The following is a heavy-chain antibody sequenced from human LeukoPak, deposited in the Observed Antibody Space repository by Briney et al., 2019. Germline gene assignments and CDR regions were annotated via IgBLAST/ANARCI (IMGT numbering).Heavy chain of an antibody. CDR2: MNPSGST. CDR1: GGSFSGYY. D-gene: IGHD3-22*01. V-gene: IGHV4-34*01. Sequence: SQTLSLTCAVYGGSFSGYYWTWIRQTPEKGLEWIGEMNPSGSTSYNPSLKSRVTISVDTSKNQFSLKLSSVTAADTAVYYCARGRQDVTMIVVVMTAVSYYLDVWGKGTTVTVS. J-gene: IGHJ6*03. CDR3: ARGRQDVTMIVVVMTAVSYYLDV.